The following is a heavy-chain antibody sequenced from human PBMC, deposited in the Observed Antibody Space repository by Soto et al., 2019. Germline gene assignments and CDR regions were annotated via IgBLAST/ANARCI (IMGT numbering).Heavy chain of an antibody. Sequence: SVKVSCKASGGTFSSYAISWVRQAPGQGLEWMGGIIPIFGTANYAQKFQGRVTITADESTSTAYMELSSLRSEDTAVYYCASGGSYPSGYPPSYYFDYWGQGTLVTVSS. CDR1: GGTFSSYA. V-gene: IGHV1-69*13. CDR2: IIPIFGTA. J-gene: IGHJ4*02. CDR3: ASGGSYPSGYPPSYYFDY. D-gene: IGHD1-26*01.